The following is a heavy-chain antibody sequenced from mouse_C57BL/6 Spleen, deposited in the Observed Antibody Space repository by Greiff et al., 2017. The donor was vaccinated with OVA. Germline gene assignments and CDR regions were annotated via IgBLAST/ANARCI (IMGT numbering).Heavy chain of an antibody. CDR2: ISGGGGNT. D-gene: IGHD2-5*01. Sequence: EVQLMESGGGLVKPGGSLKLSCAASGFTFSSYTMSWVRQTPEKRLEWVATISGGGGNTYYPDSVKGRFTISRDNAKNTLYLQMSSLRSEDTALYYCARDYSNQPWFAYWGQGTLVTVSA. CDR1: GFTFSSYT. J-gene: IGHJ3*01. V-gene: IGHV5-9*01. CDR3: ARDYSNQPWFAY.